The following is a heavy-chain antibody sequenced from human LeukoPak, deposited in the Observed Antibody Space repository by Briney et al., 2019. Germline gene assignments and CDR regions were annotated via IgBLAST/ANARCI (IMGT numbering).Heavy chain of an antibody. V-gene: IGHV3-23*01. J-gene: IGHJ4*02. CDR3: AREITMIVGYFDY. D-gene: IGHD3-22*01. Sequence: GGSLRLSCAASRFTFSSYAMSWVRQAPGKGLEWVSAISDSGGSTYYADSVKGRFTISRDNSKNTLYLQMNSLRAEDTAVYYCAREITMIVGYFDYWGQGTLVTVSS. CDR2: ISDSGGST. CDR1: RFTFSSYA.